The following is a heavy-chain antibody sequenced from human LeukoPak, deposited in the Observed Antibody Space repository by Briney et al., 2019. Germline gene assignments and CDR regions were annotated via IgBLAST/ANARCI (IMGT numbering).Heavy chain of an antibody. Sequence: RGESLKISCKGSESRFSSYWIGWVRQMPGKGLEWMGIIWPGDSNTRYSPSFQGQVTISAAKSVSTAYLQWSSLKASDTAMYYCARRPAASSSWDSWGQGNLVTVSS. CDR3: ARRPAASSSWDS. V-gene: IGHV5-51*01. CDR1: ESRFSSYW. J-gene: IGHJ4*02. CDR2: IWPGDSNT. D-gene: IGHD6-13*01.